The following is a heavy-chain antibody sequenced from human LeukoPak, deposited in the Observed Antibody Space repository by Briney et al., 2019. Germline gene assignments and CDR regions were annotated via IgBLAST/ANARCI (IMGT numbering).Heavy chain of an antibody. Sequence: KPGGSLRLSCAASGFTFSDYYMSWIRQAPGKGLEWVSYISSSSSFTNYADSVKGRFTISRDNAKNSLYLQMNSLRAEDTAVYYCARYSSSWEDFDYWGQGTLVTASS. CDR3: ARYSSSWEDFDY. CDR1: GFTFSDYY. D-gene: IGHD6-13*01. CDR2: ISSSSSFT. J-gene: IGHJ4*02. V-gene: IGHV3-11*03.